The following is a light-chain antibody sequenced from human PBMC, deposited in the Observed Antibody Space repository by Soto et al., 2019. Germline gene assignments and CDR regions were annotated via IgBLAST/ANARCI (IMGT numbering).Light chain of an antibody. V-gene: IGLV2-8*01. CDR1: SSEVGGYNY. CDR3: SSYAGSNTV. Sequence: QSALTQPPSASGSPGQSVTISCTGTSSEVGGYNYVSWYQQHPGKAPKLMIYEVSKRPSGVPDRFSGSKSGNTASLTVSGLQAEDEADYYCSSYAGSNTVFGGGTKLTVL. J-gene: IGLJ2*01. CDR2: EVS.